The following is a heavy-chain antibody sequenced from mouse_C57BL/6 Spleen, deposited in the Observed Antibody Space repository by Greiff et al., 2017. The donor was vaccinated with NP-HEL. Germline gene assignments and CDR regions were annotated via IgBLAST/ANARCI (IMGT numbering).Heavy chain of an antibody. CDR1: GYTFTSYW. CDR2: IDPSDSYT. Sequence: VQLQQPGAELVMPGASVKLSCKASGYTFTSYWMHWVKQRPGQGLEWIGEIDPSDSYTNYNQKFTGKSTLTVDKSSSTAYMQLSSLTSEDSAVYYCARVGNYYGSSSYYAMDYWGQGTSVTVSS. D-gene: IGHD1-1*01. V-gene: IGHV1-69*01. J-gene: IGHJ4*01. CDR3: ARVGNYYGSSSYYAMDY.